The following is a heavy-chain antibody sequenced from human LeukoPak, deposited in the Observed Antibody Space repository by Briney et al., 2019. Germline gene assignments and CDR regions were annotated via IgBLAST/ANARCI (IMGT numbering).Heavy chain of an antibody. V-gene: IGHV4-38-2*02. Sequence: SETLSLTCAVSGYSISSGYFWGWIRQPPGKGLEWIGSIYHSGSTYYNPSLKSRVTISVDTSKNQFSLKLSSVTAADTAVYYCAREPAVRGVIGRRFDPWGQGTLVPVSS. J-gene: IGHJ5*02. CDR1: GYSISSGYF. D-gene: IGHD3-10*01. CDR3: AREPAVRGVIGRRFDP. CDR2: IYHSGST.